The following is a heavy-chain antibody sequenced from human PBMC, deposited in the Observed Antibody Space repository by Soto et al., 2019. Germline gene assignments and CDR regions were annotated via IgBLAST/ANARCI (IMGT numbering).Heavy chain of an antibody. Sequence: PGGSQRLSCAASGFTFSSYGMHWVRQAPGKGLEWVAVISYDGSNKYYADSVKGRFTISRDNSKNTLYLQMNSLRAEDTAVYYCAKARGGLTITMVRGVTKAPDYWGQGTLVTVSS. J-gene: IGHJ4*02. CDR1: GFTFSSYG. CDR2: ISYDGSNK. CDR3: AKARGGLTITMVRGVTKAPDY. V-gene: IGHV3-30*18. D-gene: IGHD3-10*01.